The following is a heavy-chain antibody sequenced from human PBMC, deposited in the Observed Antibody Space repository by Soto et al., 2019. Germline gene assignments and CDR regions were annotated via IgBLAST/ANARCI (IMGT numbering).Heavy chain of an antibody. CDR2: IYYSGST. V-gene: IGHV4-59*12. CDR3: AGEYYYYGMDV. CDR1: GGSISSYY. Sequence: SETLSLTCTVSGGSISSYYWSWIRQPPGKGLEWIGYIYYSGSTNYNPSLKIRVTISVDTSKNQFSLKLSSLTAADTAVYYCAGEYYYYGMDVWGQGTTVTVSS. J-gene: IGHJ6*02.